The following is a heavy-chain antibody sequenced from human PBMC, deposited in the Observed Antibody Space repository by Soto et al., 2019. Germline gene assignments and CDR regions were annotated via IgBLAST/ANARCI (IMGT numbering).Heavy chain of an antibody. J-gene: IGHJ4*02. CDR3: AKVGYSYGWGNDY. CDR2: INHSGST. V-gene: IGHV4-34*01. D-gene: IGHD5-18*01. Sequence: QVQLQQWGAGLLKPSETLSLTCAVYGGSFSGYYWSWIRQPPGKGLEWTGEINHSGSTNYNPSLKSRVTISVDTSKNQFSLKLSSVTAADTAVYYCAKVGYSYGWGNDYWGQGTLVTVSS. CDR1: GGSFSGYY.